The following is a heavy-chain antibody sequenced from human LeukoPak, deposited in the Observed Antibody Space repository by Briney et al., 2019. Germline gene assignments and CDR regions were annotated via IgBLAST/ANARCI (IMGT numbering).Heavy chain of an antibody. CDR2: IYYSGST. D-gene: IGHD6-19*01. CDR3: ARERMAVAGTNWFDP. Sequence: SETLSLTRTVSGGSISSSSYYWGWIRQPPGKGLEWIGSIYYSGSTYYNPSLKSRVTISVDTSKNQFSLKLSSVTAADTAVYYCARERMAVAGTNWFDPWGQGTLVTVSS. CDR1: GGSISSSSYY. J-gene: IGHJ5*02. V-gene: IGHV4-39*02.